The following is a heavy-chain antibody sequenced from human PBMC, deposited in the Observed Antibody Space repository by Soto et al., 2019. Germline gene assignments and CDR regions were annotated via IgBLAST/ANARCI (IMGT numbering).Heavy chain of an antibody. CDR3: AREVGATLNWCDP. J-gene: IGHJ5*02. CDR1: GYTFTSYG. V-gene: IGHV1-18*04. Sequence: ASVKVSCKASGYTFTSYGISWVRQAPGQGLEWMGWISAYNGNTNYAQKFQGRVTITADESTSTAYMELSSLRSEDTAVYSCAREVGATLNWCDPWGQGTLVTVSS. CDR2: ISAYNGNT. D-gene: IGHD1-26*01.